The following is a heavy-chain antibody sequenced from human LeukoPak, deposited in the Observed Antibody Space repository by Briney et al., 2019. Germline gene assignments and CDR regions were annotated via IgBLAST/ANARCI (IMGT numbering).Heavy chain of an antibody. CDR2: IRTTAEGAKYA. V-gene: IGHV3-21*05. CDR3: ARDPNRLRTYDSSGYGYYFDY. D-gene: IGHD3-22*01. CDR1: GFSFTDYP. J-gene: IGHJ4*02. Sequence: GGSLRLSCATSGFSFTDYPMNWVRQAPGKGLEWISNIRTTAEGAKYAYYADSVRGRFTISRDNAKNSVYLQMNSLRAEDTAVYYCARDPNRLRTYDSSGYGYYFDYWGQGNMVTVSS.